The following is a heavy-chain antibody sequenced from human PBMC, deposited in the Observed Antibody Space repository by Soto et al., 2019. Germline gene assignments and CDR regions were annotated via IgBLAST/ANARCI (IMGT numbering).Heavy chain of an antibody. D-gene: IGHD4-17*01. CDR2: ISYDGSNK. Sequence: GGSLRLSCAASGFTFNSYGMHWVRQAPGKGLEWVAVISYDGSNKYYADSVKGRCTISRDNSKNTLYMQMNSLRAEDTAVYYCAKGRVYYGDYYFDFWGPGTLVNVSS. CDR1: GFTFNSYG. CDR3: AKGRVYYGDYYFDF. V-gene: IGHV3-30*18. J-gene: IGHJ4*02.